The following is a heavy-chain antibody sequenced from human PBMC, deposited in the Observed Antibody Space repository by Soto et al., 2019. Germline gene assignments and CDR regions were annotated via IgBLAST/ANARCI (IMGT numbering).Heavy chain of an antibody. CDR2: MNPNSGNT. CDR3: ATLLELPGPSDY. CDR1: GYTFTSYD. V-gene: IGHV1-8*01. D-gene: IGHD1-7*01. Sequence: QVQLVQSGADVKKPGASVKVSCKASGYTFTSYDINWVRQATGQGLEWMGWMNPNSGNTGYAQKFQGRVTMTRNTSISTAYMELSSLRSEDTAVYYCATLLELPGPSDYWGQGTLVTVSS. J-gene: IGHJ4*02.